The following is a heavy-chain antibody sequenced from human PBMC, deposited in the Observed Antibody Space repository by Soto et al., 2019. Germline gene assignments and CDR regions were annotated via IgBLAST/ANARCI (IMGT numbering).Heavy chain of an antibody. CDR3: VKGIRGYSGDFDY. CDR1: GFTFSSYA. Sequence: GVSLRLSCSASGFTFSSYAMHWVRQAPGKGLEYVSAISSNGGSTYYADSVKGRFTISRDNSKNTLYLQMSSLRAEDTAVYYCVKGIRGYSGDFDYWGQGTLVTVSS. V-gene: IGHV3-64D*06. D-gene: IGHD5-12*01. J-gene: IGHJ4*02. CDR2: ISSNGGST.